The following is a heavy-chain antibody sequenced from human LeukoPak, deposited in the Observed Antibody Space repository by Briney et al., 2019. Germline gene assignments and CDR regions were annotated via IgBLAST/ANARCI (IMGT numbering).Heavy chain of an antibody. CDR3: SANLYVDTAMVVSNYGMDV. Sequence: GGSLRLSCAASGFTFSSYGMHWVRQAPGKGLEWVAVISYDGSNKYYADSVKGRFTISRDNSKNTLYLQMNSLRAEDTAVYYCSANLYVDTAMVVSNYGMDVWGKGTTVTVSS. CDR1: GFTFSSYG. V-gene: IGHV3-30*03. CDR2: ISYDGSNK. J-gene: IGHJ6*04. D-gene: IGHD5-18*01.